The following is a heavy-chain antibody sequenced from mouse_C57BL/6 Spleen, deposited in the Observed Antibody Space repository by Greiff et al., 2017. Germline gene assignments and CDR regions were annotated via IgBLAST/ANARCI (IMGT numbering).Heavy chain of an antibody. CDR1: GYSITSGYY. CDR3: AREGTYYSNPYAMDY. Sequence: VQLQQSGPGLVKPSQSLSLTCSVTGYSITSGYYWNWIRQFPGNKLEWMGYISYDGSNNYNPSHKNRISITRDTSKNQFFLKLNSVTTEDTATYYCAREGTYYSNPYAMDYWGQGTSVTVSS. V-gene: IGHV3-6*01. CDR2: ISYDGSN. D-gene: IGHD2-5*01. J-gene: IGHJ4*01.